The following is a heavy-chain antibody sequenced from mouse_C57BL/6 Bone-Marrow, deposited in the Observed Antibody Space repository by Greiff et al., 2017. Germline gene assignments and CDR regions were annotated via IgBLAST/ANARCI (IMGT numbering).Heavy chain of an antibody. CDR2: INSDGSST. CDR3: ARHLYYFGSSPYYAMDY. D-gene: IGHD1-1*01. V-gene: IGHV5-16*01. Sequence: EVQLQESEGGLVQPGSSMKLSCTASGFTFSDYYMAWVRQVPEKGLEWVANINSDGSSTYYLDSLKSRFIISRDNAKNTLYLQMSTLKSEDTATYYFARHLYYFGSSPYYAMDYWGQGPSVTVSS. CDR1: GFTFSDYY. J-gene: IGHJ4*01.